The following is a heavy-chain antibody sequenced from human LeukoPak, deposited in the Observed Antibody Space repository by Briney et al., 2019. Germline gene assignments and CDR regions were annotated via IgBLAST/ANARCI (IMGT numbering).Heavy chain of an antibody. CDR1: GCSISSSSYY. Sequence: PSETLSLTCTVSGCSISSSSYYWGWIRQPPGKGLEWIGSIYYSGSTYYNPSLKSRVTISVDTSKNQFSLKLSSVTAADTAVYYCARHAGDRTFDYWGQGTLVTVSS. V-gene: IGHV4-39*01. J-gene: IGHJ4*02. CDR3: ARHAGDRTFDY. CDR2: IYYSGST.